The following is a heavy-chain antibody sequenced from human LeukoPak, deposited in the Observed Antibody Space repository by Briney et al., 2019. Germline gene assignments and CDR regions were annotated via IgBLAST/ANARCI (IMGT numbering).Heavy chain of an antibody. Sequence: ASVKVSCKASGYTFTGYYMHWVRQAPGQGLEWMGRINPNSGGTNYAQKFQGRVTMTRDTSISTAYMELSRLRSDDTAVYYCARLDPAGIAVAGTIDYWGQGTLVTVSS. CDR3: ARLDPAGIAVAGTIDY. CDR2: INPNSGGT. V-gene: IGHV1-2*06. CDR1: GYTFTGYY. D-gene: IGHD6-19*01. J-gene: IGHJ4*02.